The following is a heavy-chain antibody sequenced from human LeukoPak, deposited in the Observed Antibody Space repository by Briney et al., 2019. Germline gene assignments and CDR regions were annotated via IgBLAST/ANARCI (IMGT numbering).Heavy chain of an antibody. CDR2: INHSGST. CDR3: ARVRTRLYCSRTSCRYWYFDL. CDR1: GGSFSGYY. J-gene: IGHJ2*01. Sequence: SGTLSLTCAVDGGSFSGYYWSWIRQPPGKGLEWIGEINHSGSTNYNPSLKSRVTISVDTSKNQFSLKLSSVTAADTAVYYCARVRTRLYCSRTSCRYWYFDLWGRGTLVTVSS. V-gene: IGHV4-34*01. D-gene: IGHD2-2*01.